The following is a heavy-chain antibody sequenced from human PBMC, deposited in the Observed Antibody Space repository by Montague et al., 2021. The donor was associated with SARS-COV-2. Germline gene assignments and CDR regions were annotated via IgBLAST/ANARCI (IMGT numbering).Heavy chain of an antibody. D-gene: IGHD1-1*01. CDR2: INPNSGGT. CDR3: ARMSSNSDDAFDI. CDR1: GYTFSDYY. V-gene: IGHV1-2*04. J-gene: IGHJ3*02. Sequence: SVKVSCKASGYTFSDYYIHWVRQAPGQGLEWMGWINPNSGGTDYAQNFQAWVTMTRDTSTSTAYMELSRLRSDDTAVYYCARMSSNSDDAFDIWGQGTMVTVFS.